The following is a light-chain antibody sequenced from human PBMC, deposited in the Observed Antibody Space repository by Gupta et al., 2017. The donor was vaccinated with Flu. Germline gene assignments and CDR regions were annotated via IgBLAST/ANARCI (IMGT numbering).Light chain of an antibody. CDR3: QTWGTGIRV. Sequence: QLVVTQSPSASASLGASVELTCTLSSGHSNYAIAWHQQQPDKGPRCLMKLNSDGTHSNGDGIPDRFSGFSSGAERYLIISRLQSEDEANYYCQTWGTGIRVFGGGTKLTVL. CDR2: LNSDGTH. CDR1: SGHSNYA. V-gene: IGLV4-69*01. J-gene: IGLJ2*01.